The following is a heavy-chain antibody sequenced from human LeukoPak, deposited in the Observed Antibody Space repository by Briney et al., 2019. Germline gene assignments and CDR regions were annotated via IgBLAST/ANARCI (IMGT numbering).Heavy chain of an antibody. CDR2: INHSGST. CDR3: ARGRGPDYFDISGFDH. D-gene: IGHD3-22*01. CDR1: SGSFSGYY. J-gene: IGHJ4*02. Sequence: SETLSLTCAVYSGSFSGYYWSWLRQPPGKGLEWIGEINHSGSTNYNPSLKSRVTISVDTSKNQFSLNLSSVTAADTAVYYCARGRGPDYFDISGFDHWGQGTLVTVSS. V-gene: IGHV4-34*01.